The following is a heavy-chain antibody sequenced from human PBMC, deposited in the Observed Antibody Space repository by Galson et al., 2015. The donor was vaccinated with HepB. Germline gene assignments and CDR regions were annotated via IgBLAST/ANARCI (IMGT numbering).Heavy chain of an antibody. CDR3: ARGRRSEGWFDP. V-gene: IGHV1-8*01. CDR1: GYTFTSYD. Sequence: SVKVSCKASGYTFTSYDVNWVRQATGQGLEWMGWMNPNSGNTGYAQKFQGRVTMTRNTSISTAYMEVSSLRSEDTAVYYCARGRRSEGWFDPWGQGTLVTVSS. J-gene: IGHJ5*02. D-gene: IGHD1-26*01. CDR2: MNPNSGNT.